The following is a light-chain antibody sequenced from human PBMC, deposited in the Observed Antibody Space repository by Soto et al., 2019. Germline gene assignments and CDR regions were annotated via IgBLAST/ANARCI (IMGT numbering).Light chain of an antibody. V-gene: IGKV1-5*03. CDR2: KAS. CDR1: QSISTW. J-gene: IGKJ1*01. Sequence: DIQMTQSPSTLSASVGDRVTITCRASQSISTWLAWYQQKPGKAPNLLIYKASNLESGVPSRFSGSGSGTEFTLTISSLQPDDFATYFCLQYGGHWTFGQGTKVEIK. CDR3: LQYGGHWT.